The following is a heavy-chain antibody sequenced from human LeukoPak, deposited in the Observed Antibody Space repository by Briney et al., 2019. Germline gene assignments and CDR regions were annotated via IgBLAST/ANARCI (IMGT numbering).Heavy chain of an antibody. V-gene: IGHV3-66*01. D-gene: IGHD3-10*01. CDR2: IYSGVST. CDR1: GFTVSSNY. CDR3: ARDRYGSGSAYYFDY. Sequence: GGSLRLSCAASGFTVSSNYMSWVRQAPGKGLEWVSVIYSGVSTDYADSVKGRFTISRDSRDNSKNTLYLQMNSLRAEDTAVYYCARDRYGSGSAYYFDYWGQGTLVTVSS. J-gene: IGHJ4*02.